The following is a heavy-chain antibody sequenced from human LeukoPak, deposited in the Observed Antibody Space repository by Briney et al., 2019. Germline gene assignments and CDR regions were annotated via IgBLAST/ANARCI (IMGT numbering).Heavy chain of an antibody. J-gene: IGHJ4*02. CDR1: GFTFSSNW. Sequence: GGSLRLSCAASGFTFSSNWMHWVRQAPGKGLVWVSRINEDGSTTNYADSVKGRSTIFRDNAKNTLYLQMNSLRAEDTALYYCAKEKISGYSYGNFDYWGQGTLVTVSS. V-gene: IGHV3-74*01. CDR3: AKEKISGYSYGNFDY. CDR2: INEDGSTT. D-gene: IGHD5-18*01.